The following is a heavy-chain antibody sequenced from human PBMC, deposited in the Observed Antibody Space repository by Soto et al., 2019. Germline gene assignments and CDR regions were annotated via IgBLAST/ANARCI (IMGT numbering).Heavy chain of an antibody. CDR2: VHHSGSA. Sequence: QVRLQESGPGLVRPSETLSLSCAISGTSIRSHYWTWIRQTPEKGLEWIGSVHHSGSATYAPSLQSRVTISVDTSKNPFSLRLTPFTAAETAKYYCARRLPCSGTYSLDLWGQGTLVTFSS. CDR3: ARRLPCSGTYSLDL. J-gene: IGHJ4*02. D-gene: IGHD3-10*02. V-gene: IGHV4-59*08. CDR1: GTSIRSHY.